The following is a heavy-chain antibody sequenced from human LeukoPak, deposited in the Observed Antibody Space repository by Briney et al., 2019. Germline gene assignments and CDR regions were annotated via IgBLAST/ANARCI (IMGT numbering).Heavy chain of an antibody. Sequence: SEILSLTCAVYGGSFSGYYWSWIRQPPGKGLEWIGEINHSGSTNYNPSLKSRVTISVDTSKNQFSLKLSSVTAADTAVYYCARGPPWFDPWGQGTLVTVSS. CDR2: INHSGST. CDR3: ARGPPWFDP. V-gene: IGHV4-34*01. CDR1: GGSFSGYY. J-gene: IGHJ5*02.